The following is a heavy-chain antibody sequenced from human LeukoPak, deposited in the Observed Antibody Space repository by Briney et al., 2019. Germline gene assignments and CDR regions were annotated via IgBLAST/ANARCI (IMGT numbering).Heavy chain of an antibody. V-gene: IGHV3-30*18. D-gene: IGHD3-10*01. CDR2: ISYDGSNK. CDR3: AKTRVRGVISDAFDI. CDR1: GFTFSSYG. J-gene: IGHJ3*02. Sequence: GGSLRLSCAASGFTFSSYGMHWVRQALGKGLEWVAVISYDGSNKYYADSVKGRFTISRDNSKNTLYLQMNSLRAEDTAVYYCAKTRVRGVISDAFDIWGQGTMVTVSS.